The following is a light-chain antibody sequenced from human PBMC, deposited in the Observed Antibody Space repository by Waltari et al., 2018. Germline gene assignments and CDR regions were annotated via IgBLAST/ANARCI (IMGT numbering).Light chain of an antibody. CDR2: KAS. CDR3: QQYNTYTYT. Sequence: DIQMTQSPSTLSASVGDRVTITFRASKNIKYWLAWYQQKPGKAPKVLIYKASNLESGVPSRFSGSGSGTDFTLTISSLQPDDFATYYCQQYNTYTYTFGQGTKLEIK. CDR1: KNIKYW. J-gene: IGKJ2*01. V-gene: IGKV1-5*03.